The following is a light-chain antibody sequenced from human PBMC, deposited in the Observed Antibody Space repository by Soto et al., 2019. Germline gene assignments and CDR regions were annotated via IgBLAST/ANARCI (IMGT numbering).Light chain of an antibody. CDR3: QSYDSSLSAPYV. CDR1: SSKIGAVYD. Sequence: QSVLKPPPSGVGAPGQMVTIPRHGKSSKIGAVYDVHWYQQLPGTAPKLLIYGNSNRPSGVPDRFSGSKSGTSASLAITGLQAEDEADYYCQSYDSSLSAPYVFGTGTKVTVL. J-gene: IGLJ1*01. CDR2: GNS. V-gene: IGLV1-40*01.